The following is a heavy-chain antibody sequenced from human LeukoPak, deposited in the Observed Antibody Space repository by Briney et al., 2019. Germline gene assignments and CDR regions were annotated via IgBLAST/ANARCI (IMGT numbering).Heavy chain of an antibody. Sequence: PGGSLRLSYAVSGFTVSNYYMNWVRQAPGMGLEWVSGIYSGGTTYYADSVKGRFTISRDNSKNTLYLQMNSLRAEDTAVYYCARGRPGYYFDYWGQGTLVTVSS. V-gene: IGHV3-66*01. J-gene: IGHJ4*02. D-gene: IGHD6-6*01. CDR2: IYSGGTT. CDR3: ARGRPGYYFDY. CDR1: GFTVSNYY.